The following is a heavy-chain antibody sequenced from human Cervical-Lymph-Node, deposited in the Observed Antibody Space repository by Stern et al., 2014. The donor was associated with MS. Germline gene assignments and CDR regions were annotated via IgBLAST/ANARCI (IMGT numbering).Heavy chain of an antibody. Sequence: QVQLQQWGAGLLKPSETLSLTCAVHGGSSSGYYWNWIRQSPGQGLEWIGEITHSGITNYNPSRRRRVTIAADTSKMQFSLSLTSVTAADTAVYYCVTPSVAASLGGFDIWGPGTTVTVSS. CDR1: GGSSSGYY. CDR2: ITHSGIT. V-gene: IGHV4-34*01. J-gene: IGHJ3*02. CDR3: VTPSVAASLGGFDI. D-gene: IGHD1-26*01.